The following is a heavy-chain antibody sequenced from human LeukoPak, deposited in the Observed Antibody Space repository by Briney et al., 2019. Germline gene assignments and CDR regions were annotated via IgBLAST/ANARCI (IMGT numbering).Heavy chain of an antibody. D-gene: IGHD6-19*01. Sequence: ASVKVSCKASGYTFTGYYMHWVRQAPGQGLEWMGWVNPNSGGTDYAQKFQGRVTMTRDTSISTAYMELSRLRSDDTAVYYSATYSSGWGGDFDYWGQGTLVTVSS. CDR2: VNPNSGGT. CDR1: GYTFTGYY. V-gene: IGHV1-2*02. CDR3: ATYSSGWGGDFDY. J-gene: IGHJ4*02.